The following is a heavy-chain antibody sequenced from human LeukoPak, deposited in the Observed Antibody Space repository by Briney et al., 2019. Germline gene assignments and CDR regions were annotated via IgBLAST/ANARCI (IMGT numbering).Heavy chain of an antibody. V-gene: IGHV1-2*02. CDR2: IYPNSGGT. D-gene: IGHD5-12*01. CDR3: ARDLVDIVATADWFDP. Sequence: GASVKVSCKASGYTFNGYYMHWVRQAPGQGLEWMGWIYPNSGGTNYAQKFQGRVTMTRDTSISTAYMELSRLRSDDTAVYYCARDLVDIVATADWFDPWGQGTLVTVSS. CDR1: GYTFNGYY. J-gene: IGHJ5*02.